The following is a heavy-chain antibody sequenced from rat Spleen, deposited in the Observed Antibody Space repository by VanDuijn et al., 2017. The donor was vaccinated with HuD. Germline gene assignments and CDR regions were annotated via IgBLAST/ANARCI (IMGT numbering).Heavy chain of an antibody. CDR3: TTDRTIAAPHYVMDA. CDR2: LSYGDSSGHSGT. CDR1: GFTFSDYG. D-gene: IGHD1-2*01. J-gene: IGHJ4*01. V-gene: IGHV5-29*01. Sequence: EVQLVESGGGLVQPGRSLKLSCAASGFTFSDYGVAWVRQAPTTGLEWVATLSYGDSSGHSGTYYRDSVKGRFTISRDNAKSTLSLQMDSLRSEDTATYYCTTDRTIAAPHYVMDAWGQGASVTVSS.